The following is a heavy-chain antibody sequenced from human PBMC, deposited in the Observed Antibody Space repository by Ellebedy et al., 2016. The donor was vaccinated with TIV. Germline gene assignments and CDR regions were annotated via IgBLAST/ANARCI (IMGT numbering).Heavy chain of an antibody. J-gene: IGHJ4*02. CDR2: LGSAGDA. V-gene: IGHV3-13*01. CDR3: VKEGCTGGNCYFDS. CDR1: GFTFSSYD. D-gene: IGHD2-8*02. Sequence: GESLKISXAASGFTFSSYDMHWVRQATGKGLEWVSALGSAGDAYYPGSVKGRFTISRDNAENSLFLQMNSLRAEDTALYYCVKEGCTGGNCYFDSWGQGTLVTVSS.